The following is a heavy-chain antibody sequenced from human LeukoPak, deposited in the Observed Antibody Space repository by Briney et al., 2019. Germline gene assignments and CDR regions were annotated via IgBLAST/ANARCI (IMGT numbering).Heavy chain of an antibody. CDR2: ISYDGSNK. Sequence: PGRSLRLSCAASGLTFSSYAMHWVRQAPGKGLEWVAVISYDGSNKYYADSVKGRFTISRDNSKNTLYLQMNSLRAEDTAVYYCARDPGIYDSSGYYRGNYFDYWGQGTLVTVSS. CDR3: ARDPGIYDSSGYYRGNYFDY. J-gene: IGHJ4*02. CDR1: GLTFSSYA. D-gene: IGHD3-22*01. V-gene: IGHV3-30-3*01.